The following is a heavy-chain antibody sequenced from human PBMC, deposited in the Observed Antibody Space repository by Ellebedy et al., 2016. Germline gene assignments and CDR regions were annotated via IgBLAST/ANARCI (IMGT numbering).Heavy chain of an antibody. CDR1: GFTVSTNY. J-gene: IGHJ5*02. D-gene: IGHD2-15*01. Sequence: GGSLRLSCAASGFTVSTNYMKWVRQAPGKGLEWVSSISQSGDNTFYADSVKGRFTISRDNSKNTLYLQMNSLRAEDTAVYYCARGVGSGWFDPWGQGTLVTVSS. CDR2: ISQSGDNT. V-gene: IGHV3-53*01. CDR3: ARGVGSGWFDP.